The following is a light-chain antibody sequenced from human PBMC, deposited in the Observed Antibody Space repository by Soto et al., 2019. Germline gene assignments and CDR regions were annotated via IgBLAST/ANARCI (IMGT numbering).Light chain of an antibody. CDR3: QKYSSVIT. J-gene: IGKJ5*01. CDR1: QGISNF. Sequence: DIQMTQSPSSLSASVGDRVTITCRARQGISNFLAWYQQKPGKVPQLLISAASTLQSGVPSRFSGSGSGTDFTLTITSLQPEDVATYYCQKYSSVITFGQGTRLEIK. CDR2: AAS. V-gene: IGKV1-27*01.